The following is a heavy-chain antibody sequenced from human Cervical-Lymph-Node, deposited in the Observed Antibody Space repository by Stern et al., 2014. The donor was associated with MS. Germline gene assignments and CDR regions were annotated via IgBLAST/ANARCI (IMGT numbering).Heavy chain of an antibody. CDR3: ARLKGSLTRGTYFDF. J-gene: IGHJ4*02. V-gene: IGHV5-51*03. CDR2: ICLGDSDT. D-gene: IGHD4-17*01. Sequence: EVQLVQSGAEVEKPGDSLKISCKGSGYSFTKSWIGWVRQMPGKGLEWMGFICLGDSDTRYSPSFQGQATIPADKSTNTAYFPLSSLKASDTAIYYCARLKGSLTRGTYFDFWGQGTLVSVSS. CDR1: GYSFTKSW.